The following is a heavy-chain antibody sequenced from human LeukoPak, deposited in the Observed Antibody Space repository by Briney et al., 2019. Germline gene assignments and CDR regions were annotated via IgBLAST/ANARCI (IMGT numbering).Heavy chain of an antibody. CDR1: GFTFSTYA. CDR3: ATESRYYYDTPGSPDY. CDR2: ISGGGGNT. J-gene: IGHJ4*02. Sequence: GGSLRLSCAASGFTFSTYAMTWVRQAPGKGLEWVSGISGGGGNTYYADSVKGRFTISRDNSKNTLFLQMHSLRVEDTAVYYCATESRYYYDTPGSPDYWGQGTLVTVSS. D-gene: IGHD3-22*01. V-gene: IGHV3-23*01.